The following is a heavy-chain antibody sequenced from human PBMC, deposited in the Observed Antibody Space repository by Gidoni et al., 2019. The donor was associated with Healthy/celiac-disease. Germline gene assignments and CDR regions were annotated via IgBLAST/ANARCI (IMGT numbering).Heavy chain of an antibody. Sequence: EVQLLESGGGLVQPGGSLRLYCAASGFTFSSYAMSWVRQAPGKGREWFSVIMGSGGSTYYADSVKGRFTISRVNSKNTLYLQMNSLRAEDTAVYYCAKDSTRILVGKGIFDPWGQGTLVTVSS. D-gene: IGHD3-22*01. V-gene: IGHV3-23*01. CDR1: GFTFSSYA. CDR2: IMGSGGST. J-gene: IGHJ5*02. CDR3: AKDSTRILVGKGIFDP.